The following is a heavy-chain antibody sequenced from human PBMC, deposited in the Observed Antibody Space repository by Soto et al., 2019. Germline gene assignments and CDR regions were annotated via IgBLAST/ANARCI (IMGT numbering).Heavy chain of an antibody. CDR2: ISGSGGST. J-gene: IGHJ4*02. D-gene: IGHD6-13*01. CDR1: GFTFSSFA. Sequence: PWGSLRLSCAASGFTFSSFAMSWVRQAPGKGLDWVSAISGSGGSTYSADSVKGRFTISRDNSKNTLYLQMSSLRAEDTAVYYCARGFSAGKGSPQEFWGKGSLVTVSA. V-gene: IGHV3-23*01. CDR3: ARGFSAGKGSPQEF.